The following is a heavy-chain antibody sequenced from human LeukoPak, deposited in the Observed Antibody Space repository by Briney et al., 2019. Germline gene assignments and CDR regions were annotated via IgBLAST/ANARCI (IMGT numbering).Heavy chain of an antibody. CDR2: LSSTGGTR. D-gene: IGHD3-3*01. Sequence: PGGSLRLSFVASGFTFSTYDMNWVRQAPGKGLEWVSYLSSTGGTRYYAKSVQGRFTISRDDGKNPLYLQISSLRAEDTAVYYCARAARPKLRFLDFDYWGQGTLLTVSS. CDR3: ARAARPKLRFLDFDY. V-gene: IGHV3-48*01. J-gene: IGHJ4*02. CDR1: GFTFSTYD.